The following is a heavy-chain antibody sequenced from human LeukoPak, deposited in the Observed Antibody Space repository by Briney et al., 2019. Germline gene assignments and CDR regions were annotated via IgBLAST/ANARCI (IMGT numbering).Heavy chain of an antibody. CDR3: ARAMIAVATHDAFDI. CDR2: ISYSGST. D-gene: IGHD6-19*01. Sequence: PSETLSLTCTVSGGSISSSSYYWGWIRQPPGKGLEWIGSISYSGSTYYNSSLKSRVTILLDTSKNQFSLTLSSVTAADTAVYYCARAMIAVATHDAFDIWGQGTMVTVSS. CDR1: GGSISSSSYY. J-gene: IGHJ3*02. V-gene: IGHV4-39*07.